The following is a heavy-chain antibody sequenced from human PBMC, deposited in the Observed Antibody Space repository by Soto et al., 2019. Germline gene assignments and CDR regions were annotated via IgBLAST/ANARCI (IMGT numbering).Heavy chain of an antibody. V-gene: IGHV4-39*07. CDR1: GDSIISSDFY. CDR2: IFYLGSS. Sequence: SETLSLTCTVSGDSIISSDFYWGWVRQPPGKGLEWIGSIFYLGSSYYNPSLKSRVTMSVDTSKNQFSLKLSSVTAADTAVYYCARSLSPLSAFDIWGQGTMVTVSS. J-gene: IGHJ3*02. CDR3: ARSLSPLSAFDI.